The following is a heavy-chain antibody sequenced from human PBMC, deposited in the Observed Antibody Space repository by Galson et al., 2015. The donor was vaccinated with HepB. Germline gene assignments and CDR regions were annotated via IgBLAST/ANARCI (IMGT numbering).Heavy chain of an antibody. J-gene: IGHJ1*01. CDR1: GDSVSSNSAA. CDR3: ASEGTAGATPLHH. Sequence: CALSGDSVSSNSAAWNWIRQSPSRGLEWLGRTYYRSKWYNDFAVSVKSRITINPDTSKNHFSLQLNSVTPEDTAVYYCASEGTAGATPLHHCCQGTLST. CDR2: TYYRSKWYN. D-gene: IGHD1-26*01. V-gene: IGHV6-1*01.